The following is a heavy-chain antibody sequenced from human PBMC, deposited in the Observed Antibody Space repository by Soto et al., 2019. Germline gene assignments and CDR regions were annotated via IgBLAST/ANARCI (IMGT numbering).Heavy chain of an antibody. CDR3: ARGGGTNSEY. J-gene: IGHJ4*02. CDR2: IREDGSEK. V-gene: IGHV3-7*05. Sequence: GGSLRLSCAASGFTFSSYWMTWVRQAPGKGLEWVAIIREDGSEKYYVDSVKGRFTISRDNAKKSLYLQMNSLRVEDTAVYYCARGGGTNSEYWGAGTLVTVSS. CDR1: GFTFSSYW. D-gene: IGHD2-8*01.